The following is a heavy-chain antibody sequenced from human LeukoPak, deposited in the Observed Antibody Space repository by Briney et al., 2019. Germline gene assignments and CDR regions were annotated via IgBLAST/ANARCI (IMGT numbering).Heavy chain of an antibody. CDR3: AKDRNVWFGEPTPDD. CDR2: ISYDGSNK. CDR1: GFTFSSSG. Sequence: PGRSLRLSCAASGFTFSSSGMHSVRQAPGKGLEWVAVISYDGSNKYYADSVKGRFTISRDNSKNTLYLQMNSLRAEDTAVYYCAKDRNVWFGEPTPDDWGQGTLVTVYS. V-gene: IGHV3-30*18. J-gene: IGHJ4*02. D-gene: IGHD3-10*01.